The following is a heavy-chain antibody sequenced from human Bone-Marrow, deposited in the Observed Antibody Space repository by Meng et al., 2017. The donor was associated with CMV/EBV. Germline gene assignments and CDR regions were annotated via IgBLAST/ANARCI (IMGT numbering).Heavy chain of an antibody. J-gene: IGHJ6*01. CDR1: GFSFSDYR. V-gene: IGHV3-21*01. Sequence: GESLKISCAASGFSFSDYRMNWVRQAPGKGLEWVPSIKTGSTYIHYADSVKGRFTISRDNAQNSLYLQMNSLRAGDTAVYYCARDQGPGSFWSGSPYGMDVWGQGTTVTVSS. CDR3: ARDQGPGSFWSGSPYGMDV. D-gene: IGHD3-3*01. CDR2: IKTGSTYI.